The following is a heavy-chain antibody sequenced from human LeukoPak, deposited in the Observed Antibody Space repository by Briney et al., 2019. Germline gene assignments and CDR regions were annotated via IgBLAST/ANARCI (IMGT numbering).Heavy chain of an antibody. Sequence: PGRSLRLSCAASGFTFSSYGMHWVRQAPGKGLEWVAVIWYGGSNKYYADSVKGRFTISRDNSKNTLYLQMNSLRAEDTAVYYCAAYDFWSGYSAGIDYWGQGTLVTVSS. CDR1: GFTFSSYG. V-gene: IGHV3-33*08. CDR3: AAYDFWSGYSAGIDY. CDR2: IWYGGSNK. D-gene: IGHD3-3*01. J-gene: IGHJ4*02.